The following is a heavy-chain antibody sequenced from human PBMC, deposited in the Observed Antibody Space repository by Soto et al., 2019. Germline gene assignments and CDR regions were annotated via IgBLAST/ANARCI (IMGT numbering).Heavy chain of an antibody. CDR3: ARDGVGATAYFGYLDY. D-gene: IGHD1-26*01. V-gene: IGHV3-33*01. CDR2: VRFDGSNI. Sequence: QVQLVESGGGVVQPGRSLRLSCVAPAFIFTGFGMHWVRQPPGKGLEWVAVVRFDGSNIYYADSVKGRFIISRDNSKNTLYLQMNNLTADDTAMYYCARDGVGATAYFGYLDYWGQGILVTVSS. J-gene: IGHJ4*02. CDR1: AFIFTGFG.